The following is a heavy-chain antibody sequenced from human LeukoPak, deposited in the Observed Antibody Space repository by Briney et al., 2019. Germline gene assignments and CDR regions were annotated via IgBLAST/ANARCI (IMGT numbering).Heavy chain of an antibody. CDR1: GGSISSYY. J-gene: IGHJ5*02. CDR2: MYYSGST. D-gene: IGHD2-15*01. Sequence: SETLSLTCSVSGGSISSYYWSWIRQSPGKGLEWIGYMYYSGSTNYNPSLKSRVTMSVDTSKNQFSLKLNSVTAADTAVYYCASLSEYCSAGSCYLGWFDPWGQGTLVTVSS. V-gene: IGHV4-59*01. CDR3: ASLSEYCSAGSCYLGWFDP.